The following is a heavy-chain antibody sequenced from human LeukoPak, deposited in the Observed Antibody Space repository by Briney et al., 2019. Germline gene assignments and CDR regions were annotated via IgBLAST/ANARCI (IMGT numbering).Heavy chain of an antibody. Sequence: SVKVSCKASGGTFSSYAISWVRQAPGQGLGWMGGIIPIFGTANYAQKFQGRVTITADESTSTAYMELGSLRSEDTAVYYCARATYYDILTGYYPPYYYYGMDVWGKGTTVTVSS. D-gene: IGHD3-9*01. V-gene: IGHV1-69*01. CDR3: ARATYYDILTGYYPPYYYYGMDV. CDR1: GGTFSSYA. J-gene: IGHJ6*04. CDR2: IIPIFGTA.